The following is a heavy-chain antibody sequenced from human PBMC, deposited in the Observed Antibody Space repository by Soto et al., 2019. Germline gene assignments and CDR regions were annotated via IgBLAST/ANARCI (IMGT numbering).Heavy chain of an antibody. CDR1: GFTFSSYG. V-gene: IGHV3-33*01. Sequence: QVQLVESGGRVVQSGRSLRLSCAASGFTFSSYGMHWVRQAPGKGLEWVAVVYYDGSNTYSADSVKGRFIISRDNSRNTLYLQMNSLRAEHTALYYCARDRHSTSSGYFDYWGQGTLVTVSS. D-gene: IGHD6-6*01. CDR3: ARDRHSTSSGYFDY. CDR2: VYYDGSNT. J-gene: IGHJ4*02.